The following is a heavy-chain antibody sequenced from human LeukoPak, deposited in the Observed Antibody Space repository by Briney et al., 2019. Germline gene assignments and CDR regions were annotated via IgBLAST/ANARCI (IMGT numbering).Heavy chain of an antibody. CDR3: ASARGYSGYGVNYYGMDV. CDR2: INSGGSST. D-gene: IGHD5-12*01. V-gene: IGHV3-74*01. CDR1: GFTFSSYW. Sequence: GGSLRLSCAASGFTFSSYWMHWVRQAPGKGLVWVSRINSGGSSTSYADSVKGRFTISRDNAKNTLYLQMNSLRAEDTAVYYCASARGYSGYGVNYYGMDVWGQGTTVTVSS. J-gene: IGHJ6*02.